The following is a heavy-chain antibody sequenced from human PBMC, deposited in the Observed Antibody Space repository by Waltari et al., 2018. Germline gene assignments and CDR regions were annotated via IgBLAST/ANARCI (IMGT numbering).Heavy chain of an antibody. J-gene: IGHJ5*02. Sequence: QVQLVESGGGVVQPGGSLRLSCAASGFTFSNHGIHWVRQAPGKCLDWVAFIWSDETNKHYADSVQGRFTISRDNSKNTVFLQMNSLRTEDTAVYYCAKGPDSSGYYSNWFDPWGQGILVTVSS. CDR1: GFTFSNHG. CDR2: IWSDETNK. D-gene: IGHD3-22*01. V-gene: IGHV3-30*02. CDR3: AKGPDSSGYYSNWFDP.